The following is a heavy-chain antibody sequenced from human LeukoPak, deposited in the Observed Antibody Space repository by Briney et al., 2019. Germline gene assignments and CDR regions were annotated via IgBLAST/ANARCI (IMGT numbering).Heavy chain of an antibody. CDR2: LYYSGST. CDR1: GGSINSYY. D-gene: IGHD3-22*01. V-gene: IGHV4-59*08. CDR3: ARHENLYDSSPFDI. J-gene: IGHJ3*02. Sequence: SETLSLTCTVSGGSINSYYWSWIRQPPGKGLEWIEYLYYSGSTNYKPSLKSRVTISVDTSKNQFSLKLSSVTAADTAVYYCARHENLYDSSPFDIWGQGTKVTVSS.